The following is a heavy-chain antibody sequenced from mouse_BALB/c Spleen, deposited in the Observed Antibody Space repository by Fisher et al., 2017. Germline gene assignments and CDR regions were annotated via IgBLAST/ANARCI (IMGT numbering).Heavy chain of an antibody. D-gene: IGHD1-2*01. CDR3: ARRDYGYPYAMDY. Sequence: KFKGKATLTVDKSSSTAHMELRSLASEDSAVYYCARRDYGYPYAMDYWGQGTSVTVSS. V-gene: IGHV1-20*02. J-gene: IGHJ4*01.